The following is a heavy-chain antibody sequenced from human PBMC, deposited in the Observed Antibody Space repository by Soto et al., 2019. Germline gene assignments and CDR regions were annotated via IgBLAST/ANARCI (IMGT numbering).Heavy chain of an antibody. CDR2: IKSDGSNT. D-gene: IGHD3-10*01. J-gene: IGHJ4*02. CDR3: VREFGKGDY. V-gene: IGHV3-74*01. Sequence: GGSLRLSCVVSGFTFSTYWMHWVRQAPGKGLVWVSRIKSDGSNTNYADSVKGRFAVSRDNAKSTLFLQMNSLRAEDTAVYYCVREFGKGDYWGQGTLVTVSS. CDR1: GFTFSTYW.